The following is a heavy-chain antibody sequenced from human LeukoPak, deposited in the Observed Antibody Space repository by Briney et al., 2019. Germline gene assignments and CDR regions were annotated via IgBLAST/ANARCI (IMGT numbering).Heavy chain of an antibody. D-gene: IGHD3-22*01. CDR3: ASGSYDSSGYCNY. Sequence: GGSLRLSCAASGFTVSSNYMSWVRQAPGKGLEWVSVIYSGGSTYYADSVKGRFTTSRHNSKNTLYLQMNSLRAEDTAVYYCASGSYDSSGYCNYWGQGTLVTVSS. V-gene: IGHV3-53*04. J-gene: IGHJ4*02. CDR2: IYSGGST. CDR1: GFTVSSNY.